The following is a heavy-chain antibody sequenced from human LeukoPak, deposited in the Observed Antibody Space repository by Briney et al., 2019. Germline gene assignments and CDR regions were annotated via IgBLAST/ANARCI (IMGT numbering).Heavy chain of an antibody. J-gene: IGHJ4*02. V-gene: IGHV3-23*01. CDR2: ISGSGGST. CDR1: GFTFNSYA. D-gene: IGHD2-15*01. Sequence: GGSLRLSCAASGFTFNSYAMNWVRQAPGKGLEWVSGISGSGGSTYYADSVKGRFTISRDNSKNTLYLQMNSLRAEDTAVYYCARPRLPYCSGGSCYGFDYWGQGTLVTVSS. CDR3: ARPRLPYCSGGSCYGFDY.